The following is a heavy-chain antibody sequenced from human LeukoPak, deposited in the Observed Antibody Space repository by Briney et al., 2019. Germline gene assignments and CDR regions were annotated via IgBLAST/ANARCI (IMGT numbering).Heavy chain of an antibody. J-gene: IGHJ4*02. V-gene: IGHV4-59*01. Sequence: SETLSLTCTVSGGSISSYYWSWIRQPPGKGLEWIGYIYYSGSTNYNPSLKSRVTISVDTSKNQFSLKLSSVTAADTAVYYCARLGSNYVGVDYWGQGTLVTVSS. CDR3: ARLGSNYVGVDY. D-gene: IGHD4-11*01. CDR1: GGSISSYY. CDR2: IYYSGST.